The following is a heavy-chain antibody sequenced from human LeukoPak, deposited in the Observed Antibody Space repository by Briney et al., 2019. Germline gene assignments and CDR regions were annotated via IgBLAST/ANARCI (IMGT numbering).Heavy chain of an antibody. V-gene: IGHV1-2*02. CDR3: ARVGCTGGSCYGWFDP. D-gene: IGHD2-15*01. CDR1: GYTFTDYY. Sequence: GASVKVSCKASGYTFTDYYMHWVRQAPGQGLEWMGWISPNSGATNSAQKFQGRVTMTRDTSITTAYMELSRLRSEDTAVYYCARVGCTGGSCYGWFDPWGQGTLVTVSS. J-gene: IGHJ5*02. CDR2: ISPNSGAT.